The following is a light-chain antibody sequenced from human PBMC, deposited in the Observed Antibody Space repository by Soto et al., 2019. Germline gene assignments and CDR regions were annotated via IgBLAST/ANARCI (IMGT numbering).Light chain of an antibody. J-gene: IGLJ1*01. V-gene: IGLV1-44*01. CDR1: SSNIGSNT. Sequence: QSVLTQPPSASGTPGQIVAISCSGSSSNIGSNTVTWYQQLPGTAPKLLIYSTSQRSSGVPGRFSGSKSGASASLSISGLQSEDEADYYCADWDDRPDVSVFGTGPKATVL. CDR3: ADWDDRPDVSV. CDR2: STS.